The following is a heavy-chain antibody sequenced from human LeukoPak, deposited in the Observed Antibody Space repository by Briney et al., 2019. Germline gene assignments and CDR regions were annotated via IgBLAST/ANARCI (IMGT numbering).Heavy chain of an antibody. V-gene: IGHV7-4-1*02. CDR1: GYTFTSYA. Sequence: ASVKVSCKASGYTFTSYAMNWVRQAPGQGLEWMGWINTNTGNPTYAQGFTGRFVFSLDTSVSTVYLQISSLKAEDTAVYYCARGLPPFYYYYYYMDVWGKGTTVTVSS. CDR3: ARGLPPFYYYYYYMDV. CDR2: INTNTGNP. J-gene: IGHJ6*03.